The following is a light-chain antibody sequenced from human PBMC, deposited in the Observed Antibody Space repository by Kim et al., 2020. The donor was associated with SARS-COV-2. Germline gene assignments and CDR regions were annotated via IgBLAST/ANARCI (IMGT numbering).Light chain of an antibody. CDR2: QDT. CDR1: KLGDKY. V-gene: IGLV3-1*01. CDR3: QAWDSSTAV. Sequence: VSPGQTASITCSGDKLGDKYASWYQQKPGQSPVLVIYQDTKRPSGIPERFSGSNSGNTATLTISGTQAMDEADYYCQAWDSSTAVFGGGTQLTVL. J-gene: IGLJ3*02.